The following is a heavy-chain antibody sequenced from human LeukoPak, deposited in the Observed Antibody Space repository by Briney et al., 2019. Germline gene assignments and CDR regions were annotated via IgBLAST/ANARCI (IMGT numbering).Heavy chain of an antibody. Sequence: SETLSLTCAVYGGSLSGYYWSWIRQPPGKGLEWIGEINQSGSTNYNPSLKSRVTISVDTSKNQFSLKLSSVTAADTAVYYCARGELVIVPALNYYFYYMDVWGKGTTVTVSS. CDR1: GGSLSGYY. J-gene: IGHJ6*03. CDR3: ARGELVIVPALNYYFYYMDV. D-gene: IGHD2-2*01. CDR2: INQSGST. V-gene: IGHV4-34*01.